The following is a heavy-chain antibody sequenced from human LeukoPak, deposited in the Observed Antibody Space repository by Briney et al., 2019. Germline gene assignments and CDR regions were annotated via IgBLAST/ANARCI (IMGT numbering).Heavy chain of an antibody. CDR3: ARPRDGYNPYYFDY. J-gene: IGHJ4*02. CDR1: GYSFTSYW. V-gene: IGHV5-51*01. D-gene: IGHD5-24*01. CDR2: IFPGDSDT. Sequence: GESLKISCKGSGYSFTSYWIAWVRQMPGKGLEWMGIIFPGDSDTRYSPPFQGQVTISADKSISTAYLQWSSLKASDTAMYYCARPRDGYNPYYFDYWGQGTLVTVSS.